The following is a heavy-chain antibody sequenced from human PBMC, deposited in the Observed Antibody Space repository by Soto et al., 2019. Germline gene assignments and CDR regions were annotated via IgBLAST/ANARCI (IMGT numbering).Heavy chain of an antibody. V-gene: IGHV3-74*01. D-gene: IGHD6-19*01. J-gene: IGHJ6*02. CDR2: INSDGSST. Sequence: LRLSCAASGFTFSSYWMHWVRQAPGKGLVWVSRINSDGSSTSYADSVKGRFTISRDNAKNTLYLQMNSLRAEDTAVYYCARVVREQWLRIYGMDVWGQGXTVTVYS. CDR3: ARVVREQWLRIYGMDV. CDR1: GFTFSSYW.